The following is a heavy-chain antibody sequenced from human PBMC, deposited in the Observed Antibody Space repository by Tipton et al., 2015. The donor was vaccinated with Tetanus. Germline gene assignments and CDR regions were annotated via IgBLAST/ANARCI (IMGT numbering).Heavy chain of an antibody. CDR3: AKEPVRGVIMWAGDAFDI. V-gene: IGHV3-23*01. D-gene: IGHD3-10*01. CDR2: ISGSGGST. Sequence: SLRLSCTVSGGSISSSSYYWGWVRQAPGKGLEWVSAISGSGGSTYYADSVKGRFTISRDNSKNTLYLQMNSLRAEDTAVYYCAKEPVRGVIMWAGDAFDIWGQGTMVTVSS. CDR1: GGSISSSSYY. J-gene: IGHJ3*02.